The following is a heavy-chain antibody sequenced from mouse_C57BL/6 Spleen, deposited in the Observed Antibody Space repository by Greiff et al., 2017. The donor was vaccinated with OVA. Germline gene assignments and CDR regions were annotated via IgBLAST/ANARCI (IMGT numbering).Heavy chain of an antibody. CDR1: GYAFSSYW. CDR3: ARAGMTTVVRDYCDY. J-gene: IGHJ2*01. D-gene: IGHD1-1*01. CDR2: IYPGDGDT. Sequence: QVQLQQSGAELVKPGASVKISCKASGYAFSSYWMNWVKQRPGKGLEWIGQIYPGDGDTNYNGKFKGKATLTADKSSSTAYMQLSSLTSEDSAVYFCARAGMTTVVRDYCDYWGQGTTLTVSS. V-gene: IGHV1-80*01.